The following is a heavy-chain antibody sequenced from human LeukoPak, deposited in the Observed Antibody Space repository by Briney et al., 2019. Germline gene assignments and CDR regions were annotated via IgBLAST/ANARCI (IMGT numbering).Heavy chain of an antibody. D-gene: IGHD4-17*01. Sequence: TSETLSLTCTVSGGSISSYYWSWIRQPPGKGLEWIGYIYYSGSTNYNPSLKSRVTISVDTSKNQFSLKLSSVTAADTAVYYCASYDYSDVGSWFDPWGQGTLVTVSS. CDR3: ASYDYSDVGSWFDP. CDR2: IYYSGST. CDR1: GGSISSYY. V-gene: IGHV4-59*01. J-gene: IGHJ5*02.